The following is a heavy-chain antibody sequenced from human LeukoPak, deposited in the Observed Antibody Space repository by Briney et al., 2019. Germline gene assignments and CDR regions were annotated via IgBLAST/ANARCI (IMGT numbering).Heavy chain of an antibody. D-gene: IGHD6-19*01. V-gene: IGHV1-2*02. CDR2: INPNSGGT. CDR3: ARDATYSSGWYIDP. J-gene: IGHJ5*02. Sequence: ASVRVSRKPSGYTFTVYYMHCVRQTPGQGRGWLGGINPNSGGTNYAQKFQGRVTMTRDTSISTAYLELSRLRSDDTAVYYCARDATYSSGWYIDPWGQGTLVTVSS. CDR1: GYTFTVYY.